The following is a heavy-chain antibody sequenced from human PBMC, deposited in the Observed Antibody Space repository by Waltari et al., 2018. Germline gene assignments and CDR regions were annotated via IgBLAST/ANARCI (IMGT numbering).Heavy chain of an antibody. CDR2: VSGSGATT. J-gene: IGHJ4*02. D-gene: IGHD5-12*01. CDR3: AKAFRGYSGSYFDI. Sequence: AASGFSFGGFGMNWVRQAPGKGLEWVSGVSGSGATTYYADSVRGRFTVSRDNTRNTVYLQMNSLRAEDTAVYYCAKAFRGYSGSYFDIWGRGTLVAVSA. V-gene: IGHV3-23*01. CDR1: GFSFGGFG.